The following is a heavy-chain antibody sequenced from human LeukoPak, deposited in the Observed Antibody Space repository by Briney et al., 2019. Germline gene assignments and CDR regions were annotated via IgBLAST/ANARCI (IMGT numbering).Heavy chain of an antibody. V-gene: IGHV3-15*05. CDR3: TTDSYCSTTTCYASSNYYYGLDA. D-gene: IGHD2-2*01. J-gene: IGHJ6*02. CDR1: GFTFSNAW. Sequence: GGSLRLSCAASGFTFSNAWMTWVRQAPGKGLEWVGRIYRNADGGTTDYAAPVKGRFTIPREDAKNTLYLQMNSLKTEDTAVYYCTTDSYCSTTTCYASSNYYYGLDACGQGTSVTVSS. CDR2: IYRNADGGTT.